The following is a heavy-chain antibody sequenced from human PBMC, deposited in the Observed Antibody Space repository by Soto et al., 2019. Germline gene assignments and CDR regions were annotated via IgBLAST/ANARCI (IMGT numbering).Heavy chain of an antibody. Sequence: GGSLRLSCAASGFTFSSYAMSWVRQAPGKGLEWVSAISGSGGSTYYADSVKGRFTISRDNSKNTLYLQMNSLRAEDTAVYYCATSALTVPAASSQGYYYYYGMDVWGQGTTVTVSS. CDR2: ISGSGGST. V-gene: IGHV3-23*01. J-gene: IGHJ6*02. CDR1: GFTFSSYA. CDR3: ATSALTVPAASSQGYYYYYGMDV. D-gene: IGHD2-2*01.